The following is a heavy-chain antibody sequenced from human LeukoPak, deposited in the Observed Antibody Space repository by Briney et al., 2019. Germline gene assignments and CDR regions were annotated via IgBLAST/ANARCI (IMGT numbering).Heavy chain of an antibody. CDR3: ASSLSPTVTLDY. V-gene: IGHV3-30*02. CDR2: IRYDGSNK. CDR1: GFTFSTYG. Sequence: GGSLRLSCAASGFTFSTYGTHWVRQAPGKGLEWVAFIRYDGSNKYYADSVKGRFTISRDNSKNTLYLQMNSLRAEDTAVYYCASSLSPTVTLDYWGQGTLVTVSS. J-gene: IGHJ4*02. D-gene: IGHD4-17*01.